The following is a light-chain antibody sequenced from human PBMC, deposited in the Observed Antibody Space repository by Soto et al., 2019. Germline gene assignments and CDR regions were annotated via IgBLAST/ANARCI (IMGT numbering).Light chain of an antibody. CDR2: DSS. CDR3: QQRSNWLT. V-gene: IGKV3-11*01. J-gene: IGKJ4*01. Sequence: DIVLTQSPATLSLSPGERATLSCRASQSVGNYLAWYQQKPGQAPRLLIYDSSNRDTGIPDRFSGSGSGTDFTLTISSLEPEDFAVYSCQQRSNWLTFGGGTKVEIK. CDR1: QSVGNY.